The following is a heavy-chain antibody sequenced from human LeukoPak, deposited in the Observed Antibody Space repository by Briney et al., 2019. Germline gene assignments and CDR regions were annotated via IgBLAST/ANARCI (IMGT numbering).Heavy chain of an antibody. V-gene: IGHV4-59*01. CDR1: GGSISSYY. Sequence: SETLSLTCTVSGGSISSYYWSWIRQPPGKGLEWIGYIYYSGSTNYNPSLKSRVTISVDTSKNQFSLKLSSVTAADTAVYYCARGKVSYSYGPGDWGQGILVTVSS. CDR3: ARGKVSYSYGPGD. CDR2: IYYSGST. J-gene: IGHJ4*02. D-gene: IGHD5-18*01.